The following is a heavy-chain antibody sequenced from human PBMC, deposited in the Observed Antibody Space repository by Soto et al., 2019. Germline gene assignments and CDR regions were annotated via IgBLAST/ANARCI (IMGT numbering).Heavy chain of an antibody. D-gene: IGHD3-22*01. Sequence: QVQLVESGGGVVQPGRSLRLSCAASGFTFSSYAMHWVRQAPGKGLEWVAVISYDGSNKYYADSVKGRFTISRDNSKNTLYLQMNSLRAEDTAVYYCARDSTYYYDRSGYYYVQWFVPWGQGTLVTVSS. CDR3: ARDSTYYYDRSGYYYVQWFVP. J-gene: IGHJ5*02. CDR2: ISYDGSNK. CDR1: GFTFSSYA. V-gene: IGHV3-30-3*01.